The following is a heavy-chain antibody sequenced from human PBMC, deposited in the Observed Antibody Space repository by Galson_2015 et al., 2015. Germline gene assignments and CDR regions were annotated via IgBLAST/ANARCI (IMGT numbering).Heavy chain of an antibody. CDR1: GDSVSTNSGA. Sequence: CAISGDSVSTNSGAWNWIRQFPSRGLEWLGSTYYRSKWYTEYAVSVESRITINPDTSKNQFSLQLNSVTPEGTAVYYCARDNLNDLSFDYWGQGALVTVSS. V-gene: IGHV6-1*01. CDR2: TYYRSKWYT. D-gene: IGHD1-20*01. CDR3: ARDNLNDLSFDY. J-gene: IGHJ4*02.